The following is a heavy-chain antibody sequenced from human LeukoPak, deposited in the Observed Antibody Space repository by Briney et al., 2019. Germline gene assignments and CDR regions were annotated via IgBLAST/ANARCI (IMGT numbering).Heavy chain of an antibody. CDR2: ISYDGSNK. D-gene: IGHD6-19*01. CDR3: AKAVFGIAVAGYFDY. Sequence: PGRSLRLSCAASGFTFSSYAMHWVRQAPGKGLEWVAVISYDGSNKYYADSVKGRFTISRDNSKNTLYLQMNSLRAEDTAVYYCAKAVFGIAVAGYFDYWGQGTLVTVSS. CDR1: GFTFSSYA. V-gene: IGHV3-30-3*01. J-gene: IGHJ4*02.